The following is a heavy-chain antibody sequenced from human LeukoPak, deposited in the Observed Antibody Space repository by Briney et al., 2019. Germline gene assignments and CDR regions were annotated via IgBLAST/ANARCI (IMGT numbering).Heavy chain of an antibody. D-gene: IGHD2-2*01. CDR1: GYTFTGYY. CDR3: ARGPSRTNTDTAIDY. CDR2: INPNSGGT. V-gene: IGHV1-2*02. Sequence: GASVKVSCKASGYTFTGYYMHWVRQAPGQGLEWMGWINPNSGGTNYAQKFQGRVTMTRDTSISTAYMELSRLRSDDTAVYYCARGPSRTNTDTAIDYWGQGTLVTVSS. J-gene: IGHJ4*02.